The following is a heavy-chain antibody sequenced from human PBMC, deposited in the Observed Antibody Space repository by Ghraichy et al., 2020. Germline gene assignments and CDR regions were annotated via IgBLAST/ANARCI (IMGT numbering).Heavy chain of an antibody. CDR1: GFSVSSNY. D-gene: IGHD3-10*01. CDR3: ARLNYNGTGTPTYHNWCDP. Sequence: GGSLRLSCAASGFSVSSNYMSWVRQAPGKGLEWVTVIYSGAGTYYADSVRGRFTISRDNSQNTLYLQMDSLRAEDTAVYFCARLNYNGTGTPTYHNWCDPWGQGTLVTVS. J-gene: IGHJ5*02. V-gene: IGHV3-53*01. CDR2: IYSGAGT.